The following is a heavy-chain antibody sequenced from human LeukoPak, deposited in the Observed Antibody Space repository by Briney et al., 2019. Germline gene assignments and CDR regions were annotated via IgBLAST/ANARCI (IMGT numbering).Heavy chain of an antibody. CDR2: IYPGDSDT. V-gene: IGHV5-51*01. J-gene: IGHJ3*02. CDR1: GYSFTSYW. Sequence: GESLKISCKGSGYSFTSYWIGWVRQMPGKGLEWMGIIYPGDSDTRYSPSFQGQVTISADKSISTAYLQWSSLKASDTAMYYCARQGKLDDFWSGYSPIDAFDIWGQGTMVTVSS. D-gene: IGHD3-3*01. CDR3: ARQGKLDDFWSGYSPIDAFDI.